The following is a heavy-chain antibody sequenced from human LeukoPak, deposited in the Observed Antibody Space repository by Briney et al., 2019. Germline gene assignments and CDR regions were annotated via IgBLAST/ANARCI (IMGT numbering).Heavy chain of an antibody. Sequence: PGGSLRLSCAASGFTFSSYEMNWVRQAPGKGLEWVSYISSSGSTIYYADSVKGRFTISRDNSKNTLYLQMNSLRTEDTAVYYCAKILSNYYYMDVWGKGTTVTISS. CDR1: GFTFSSYE. CDR2: ISSSGSTI. D-gene: IGHD2/OR15-2a*01. V-gene: IGHV3-48*03. J-gene: IGHJ6*03. CDR3: AKILSNYYYMDV.